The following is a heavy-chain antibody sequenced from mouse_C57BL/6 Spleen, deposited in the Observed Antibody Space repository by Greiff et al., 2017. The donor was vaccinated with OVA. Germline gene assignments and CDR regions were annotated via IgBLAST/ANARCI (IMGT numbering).Heavy chain of an antibody. CDR1: GYTFTSYW. D-gene: IGHD2-12*01. V-gene: IGHV1-69*01. J-gene: IGHJ2*01. CDR3: AVYYSNYFDY. Sequence: QVQLQQPGAELVMPGASVKLSCKASGYTFTSYWMHWVKQRPGQGLEWIGEIDPSDSYTNYNQKFKGKSTLTVDKSSSTAYMQLSSLTSEDSAVYYCAVYYSNYFDYWGQGATLTVSS. CDR2: IDPSDSYT.